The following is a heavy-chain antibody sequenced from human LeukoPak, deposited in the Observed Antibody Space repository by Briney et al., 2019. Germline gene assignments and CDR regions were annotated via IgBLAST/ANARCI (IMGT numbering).Heavy chain of an antibody. V-gene: IGHV4-61*02. J-gene: IGHJ6*02. D-gene: IGHD3-22*01. CDR1: GGSISSGSYY. CDR2: IYTSGST. CDR3: ARLTYYYDSSGNPYYYYGMDV. Sequence: SETLSLTCTVSGGSISSGSYYWSWIRQPAGTGLEWIGRIYTSGSTNYNPSLKSRVTISVDTSKNQFSLKLSSVTAADTAVYHCARLTYYYDSSGNPYYYYGMDVWGQGTTVTVSS.